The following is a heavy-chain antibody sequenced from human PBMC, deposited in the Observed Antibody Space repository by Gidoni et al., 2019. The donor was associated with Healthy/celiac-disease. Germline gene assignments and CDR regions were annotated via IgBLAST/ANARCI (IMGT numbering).Heavy chain of an antibody. D-gene: IGHD3-16*01. CDR2: MSSSSSTI. J-gene: IGHJ6*03. Sequence: EVQLVESGGGLVQPGGSRRLPCAASGLTFSAYSMNGGRQAPGKGLEGVSYMSSSSSTIYYADSVKGRFTIARDNGKNSLYLQMNSLRDEDTAVYYCARAGDEPWGDYYDMDVWGKGTTVTVSS. V-gene: IGHV3-48*02. CDR1: GLTFSAYS. CDR3: ARAGDEPWGDYYDMDV.